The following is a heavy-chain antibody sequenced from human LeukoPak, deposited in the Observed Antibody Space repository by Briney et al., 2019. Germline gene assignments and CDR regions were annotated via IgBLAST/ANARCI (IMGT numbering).Heavy chain of an antibody. J-gene: IGHJ4*02. D-gene: IGHD6-13*01. Sequence: SETLSLTCTVSGGSISGYYWSWIRQPPGKGLEWIGYIYYSGSTNYNPSLKSRVTISVDTSRNQFSLKLSSVTAADTAVYYCARGPYSSSWSFDYWGQGTLVTVSS. CDR2: IYYSGST. V-gene: IGHV4-59*01. CDR1: GGSISGYY. CDR3: ARGPYSSSWSFDY.